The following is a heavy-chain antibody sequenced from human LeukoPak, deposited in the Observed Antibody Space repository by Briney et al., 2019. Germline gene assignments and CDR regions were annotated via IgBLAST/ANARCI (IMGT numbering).Heavy chain of an antibody. V-gene: IGHV4-39*01. D-gene: IGHD3-22*01. CDR3: ASGHYDSSGYYYPFDY. J-gene: IGHJ4*02. CDR2: IYYSGST. CDR1: GGSIRSSSYY. Sequence: SETLSLTCPVSGGSIRSSSYYWGGIRQPPGKGLEWIGSIYYSGSTYYNPSLKSRVTISVDTSKNQVSLRLSSVTAADTAVYYCASGHYDSSGYYYPFDYWGQGTLVTVSS.